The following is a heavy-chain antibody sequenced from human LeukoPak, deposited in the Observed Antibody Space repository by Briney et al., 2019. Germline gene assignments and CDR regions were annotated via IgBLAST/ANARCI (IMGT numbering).Heavy chain of an antibody. CDR1: GGSISSYY. CDR2: IYYSGST. D-gene: IGHD2-2*03. V-gene: IGHV4-59*01. CDR3: AGAVIGFGLGY. J-gene: IGHJ4*02. Sequence: SETLSLTCTVSGGSISSYYWSWIRQPPGKGLEWIGYIYYSGSTNYNPSLKSRVTISVDTSKNQFSLKLSSVTAADTAVYYCAGAVIGFGLGYWGQGTLVTVSS.